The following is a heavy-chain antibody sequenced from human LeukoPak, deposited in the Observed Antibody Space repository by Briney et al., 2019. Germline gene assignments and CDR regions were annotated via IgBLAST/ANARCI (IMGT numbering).Heavy chain of an antibody. CDR1: GGSMTNLY. J-gene: IGHJ6*02. CDR3: AKGGSTNFYYGDV. CDR2: IYDSGST. Sequence: SETLSLTCSVSGGSMTNLYWTWIRQPPGKGLECFGDIYDSGSTRYNTSLESRVTISVDTSKNQFSLKLSSVTAADTAVYYRAKGGSTNFYYGDVWGQGTTVTVSS. V-gene: IGHV4-59*01. D-gene: IGHD2/OR15-2a*01.